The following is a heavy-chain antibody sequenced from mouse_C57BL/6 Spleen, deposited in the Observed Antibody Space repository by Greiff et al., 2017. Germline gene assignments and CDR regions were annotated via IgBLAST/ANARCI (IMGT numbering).Heavy chain of an antibody. CDR2: IDPSDSET. CDR1: GYTFTSYW. D-gene: IGHD2-3*01. J-gene: IGHJ1*03. V-gene: IGHV1-52*01. Sequence: QVQLQQPGAELVRPGSSVKLSCKASGYTFTSYWMHWVKQRPIQGLEWIGNIDPSDSETHYNQKFKDKATLTVDKSSSTAYMQLSSLTSEDSAVYYCARSNDCYYKGDIDVWGTGTTVTVAS. CDR3: ARSNDCYYKGDIDV.